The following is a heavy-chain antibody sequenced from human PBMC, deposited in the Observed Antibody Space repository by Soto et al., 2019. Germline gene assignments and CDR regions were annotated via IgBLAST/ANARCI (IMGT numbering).Heavy chain of an antibody. CDR3: ASSEIVGATHFDY. J-gene: IGHJ4*02. D-gene: IGHD1-26*01. CDR2: IWYDGSNK. CDR1: GFTFSSYG. V-gene: IGHV3-33*01. Sequence: PGGSLRLSCAASGFTFSSYGMHWVRQAPGKGLEWVAVIWYDGSNKYYADSVKGRFTISRDNSKNTLYLQMNSLRAEDTAVYYCASSEIVGATHFDYWGQGTLVTVSS.